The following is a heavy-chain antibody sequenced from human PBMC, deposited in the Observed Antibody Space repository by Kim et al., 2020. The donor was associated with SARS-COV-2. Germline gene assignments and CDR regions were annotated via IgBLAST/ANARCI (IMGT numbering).Heavy chain of an antibody. Sequence: GGSLRLSCAASGFTFSNYGMHWVRQAPGKGLEWVAVISNDGNNKYYADSVKGRFTISRDNSKNTLYLQMNSLRAEDTAVYYCAKDHYYNILTGYSPLLYGMDVWGQGTTVTVSS. D-gene: IGHD3-9*01. CDR3: AKDHYYNILTGYSPLLYGMDV. J-gene: IGHJ6*02. CDR2: ISNDGNNK. CDR1: GFTFSNYG. V-gene: IGHV3-30*18.